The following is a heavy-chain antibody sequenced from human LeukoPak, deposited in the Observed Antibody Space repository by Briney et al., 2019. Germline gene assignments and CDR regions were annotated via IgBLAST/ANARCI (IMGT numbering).Heavy chain of an antibody. J-gene: IGHJ5*02. V-gene: IGHV4-61*01. Sequence: SETLSLTCTVSGGSVSSGSYYWSWMRQPPGKGLEWIGYNYYSGSTNYNPSLKSRVTISVDTSKNRFSLKLSSVTAADTAVYYCARARYFDPGSIVDPWGQGTLVTVSS. D-gene: IGHD3-9*01. CDR1: GGSVSSGSYY. CDR3: ARARYFDPGSIVDP. CDR2: NYYSGST.